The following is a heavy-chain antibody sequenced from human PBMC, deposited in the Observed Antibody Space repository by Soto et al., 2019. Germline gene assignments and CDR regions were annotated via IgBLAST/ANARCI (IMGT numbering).Heavy chain of an antibody. Sequence: QVQLVESGGGVVQPGSSLRLSCAVSGFTFRNYGMHWVRQAPGKGLEWVALISYDGSDQYYGESVKGRFTISRDSSKNTVYLDVSSLRVEDTAVYYCAKVGSYGYGSNSDVEYWGQGTMITVSS. CDR3: AKVGSYGYGSNSDVEY. J-gene: IGHJ4*02. D-gene: IGHD5-18*01. CDR1: GFTFRNYG. CDR2: ISYDGSDQ. V-gene: IGHV3-30*18.